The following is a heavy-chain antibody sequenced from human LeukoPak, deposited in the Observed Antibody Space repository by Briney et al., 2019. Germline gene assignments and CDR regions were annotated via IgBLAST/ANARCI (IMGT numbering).Heavy chain of an antibody. Sequence: GGSLRLSCAASGFTFSDYPMHWVRQAPGKGLEWVAVISYDGTYKYYADSVKGRFTISRDNAKNSLYLQMNSLRAEDTAVYYCARDLGDLIVGGEYFQHWGQGTLVIVSS. CDR1: GFTFSDYP. CDR3: ARDLGDLIVGGEYFQH. J-gene: IGHJ1*01. CDR2: ISYDGTYK. V-gene: IGHV3-30-3*01. D-gene: IGHD1-26*01.